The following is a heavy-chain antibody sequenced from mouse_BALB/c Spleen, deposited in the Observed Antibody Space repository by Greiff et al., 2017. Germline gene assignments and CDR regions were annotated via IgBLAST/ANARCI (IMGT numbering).Heavy chain of an antibody. CDR2: IYPGSGST. V-gene: IGHV1-55*01. CDR3: SRIFYGFYAMDY. CDR1: GYNFTSYW. J-gene: IGHJ4*01. D-gene: IGHD2-2*01. Sequence: VQLQQSGAELVKPGTSVKLSCKASGYNFTSYWINWVKLRPGQGLEWIGDIYPGSGSTNYNEKFKSKATLTVDTSSSTAYMQLSSLASEDSALYYCSRIFYGFYAMDYWGQGTSVTVSS.